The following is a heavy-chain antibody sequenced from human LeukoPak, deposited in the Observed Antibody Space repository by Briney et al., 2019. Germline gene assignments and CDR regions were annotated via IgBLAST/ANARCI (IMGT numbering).Heavy chain of an antibody. CDR2: ISSNGGST. V-gene: IGHV3-64D*06. Sequence: GGSLRLSCVASGLTVSSNCMSWVRQAPGKGLEYVSAISSNGGSTYYADSVKGRFTISRDNSKNTLYLQMSSLRAEDTAVYYCVSLYYDILAGTDYWGQGTLVTVSS. CDR3: VSLYYDILAGTDY. D-gene: IGHD3-9*01. J-gene: IGHJ4*02. CDR1: GLTVSSNC.